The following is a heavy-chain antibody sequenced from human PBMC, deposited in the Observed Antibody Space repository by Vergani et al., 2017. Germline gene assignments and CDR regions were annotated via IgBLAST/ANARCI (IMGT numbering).Heavy chain of an antibody. CDR3: ARGFCSSISCPEGAGLDH. CDR2: ISGHDHRT. Sequence: EVQLLESGGGSVQPGESLRLSCVASGFRFREHGMNWVRQAPGKGLEWVSGISGHDHRTLYADSVKGRFTISRDNSKNTLYLQMYSLRPDDTATYYCARGFCSSISCPEGAGLDHWGQGVQVIVSS. V-gene: IGHV3-23*01. CDR1: GFRFREHG. D-gene: IGHD2-2*01. J-gene: IGHJ4*02.